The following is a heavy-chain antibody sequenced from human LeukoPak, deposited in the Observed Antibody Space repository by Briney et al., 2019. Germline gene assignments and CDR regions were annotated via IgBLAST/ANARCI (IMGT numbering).Heavy chain of an antibody. CDR2: ISSSSSYI. J-gene: IGHJ3*01. CDR3: ARDLGSTHGDAFDV. D-gene: IGHD6-13*01. CDR1: GFTFSSYS. Sequence: GGSLRLSCAASGFTFSSYSMNWVRQAPGKGLEWVSSISSSSSYIYYADSVKGRFTISRDNAKNSLYLQMNSLRAEDTAVYYCARDLGSTHGDAFDVWGQGTLVTVSS. V-gene: IGHV3-21*01.